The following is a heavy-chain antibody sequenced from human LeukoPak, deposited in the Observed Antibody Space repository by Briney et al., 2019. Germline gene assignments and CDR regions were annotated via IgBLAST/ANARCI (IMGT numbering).Heavy chain of an antibody. CDR2: LRGDSDT. V-gene: IGHV3-23*01. D-gene: IGHD5-18*01. CDR1: GFTFRSYA. Sequence: GGSLRLSCAASGFTFRSYAMSWVRQAPARGLEWVSSLRGDSDTFYADSVKGRFTLSRDESRYTGYLQMSNLRVDVTAVYCCAKASWVSSADAALGGQGTLVTVP. J-gene: IGHJ4*02. CDR3: AKASWVSSADAAL.